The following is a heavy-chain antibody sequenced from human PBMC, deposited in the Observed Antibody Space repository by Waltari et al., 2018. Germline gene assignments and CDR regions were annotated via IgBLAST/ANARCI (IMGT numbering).Heavy chain of an antibody. CDR3: ARRGLTFGYAY. CDR1: GFACRGYW. CDR2: IKPDGREK. J-gene: IGHJ4*02. V-gene: IGHV3-7*01. Sequence: EVQLVESGGGLVQFGGSLRLSCAASGFACRGYWMSWVRQAPGKGLEWVANIKPDGREKYYVESGKGRFTISRDNAEKSLFLQMSSLRAEDTAVYYCARRGLTFGYAYWGQGTLVTVSS. D-gene: IGHD5-18*01.